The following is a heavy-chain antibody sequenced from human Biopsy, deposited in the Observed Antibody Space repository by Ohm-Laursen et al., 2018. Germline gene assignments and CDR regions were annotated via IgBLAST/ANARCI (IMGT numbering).Heavy chain of an antibody. D-gene: IGHD3-10*01. CDR2: MNPDSGGT. Sequence: GATVKISCKASGYTFSDYYMQWVRQAPGQGPEWMGWMNPDSGGTKYAQKFQGRVTMTRDTSISTAYMELSSLRSDDTAVYYCARDSGDGSGNYGGCFDPWGQGTLVTVSS. J-gene: IGHJ5*02. CDR1: GYTFSDYY. V-gene: IGHV1-2*02. CDR3: ARDSGDGSGNYGGCFDP.